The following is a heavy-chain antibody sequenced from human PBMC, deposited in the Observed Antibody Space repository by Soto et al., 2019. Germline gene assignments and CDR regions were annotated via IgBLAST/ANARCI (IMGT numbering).Heavy chain of an antibody. CDR3: ARVIYSDYDFWSGYFYYYGMDV. D-gene: IGHD3-3*01. CDR1: GGSFSGYY. V-gene: IGHV4-34*01. CDR2: INHSGST. J-gene: IGHJ6*02. Sequence: SETLSLTCAVYGGSFSGYYWSWIRHPPGKGLEWIGEINHSGSTNYNPSLKSRVTISVDTSKNQFSLKLSSVTAADTAVYYCARVIYSDYDFWSGYFYYYGMDVWGRGTTVTVSS.